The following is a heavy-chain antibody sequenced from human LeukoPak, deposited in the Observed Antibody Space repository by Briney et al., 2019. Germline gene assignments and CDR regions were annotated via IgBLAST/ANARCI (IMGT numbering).Heavy chain of an antibody. D-gene: IGHD5-24*01. V-gene: IGHV3-30*18. J-gene: IGHJ3*02. CDR2: ISYDGSNK. Sequence: GGSLRLSCAASGFTFSSYGMHWVRQAPGKGLEGVAVISYDGSNKYYADSVKGRFTISRDNSKNTLYLQMNSLRAEDTAVYYCAKTLRDGYNFEAFDIWGQGTMVTVSS. CDR1: GFTFSSYG. CDR3: AKTLRDGYNFEAFDI.